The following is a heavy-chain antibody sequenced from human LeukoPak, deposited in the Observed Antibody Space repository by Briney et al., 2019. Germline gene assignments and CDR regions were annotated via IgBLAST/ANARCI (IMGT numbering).Heavy chain of an antibody. Sequence: GGSLRLSCAASGFTFDDYGMSWVRQAPGKGLEWVSGINWNGGSTGYADSVKGRFTISRDNAKNSLYLQMNSLRAEDTALYYCARGGLIRGTLNSLIAFDLWGQGIMVTVSS. CDR2: INWNGGST. J-gene: IGHJ3*01. CDR3: ARGGLIRGTLNSLIAFDL. CDR1: GFTFDDYG. V-gene: IGHV3-20*04. D-gene: IGHD3-10*01.